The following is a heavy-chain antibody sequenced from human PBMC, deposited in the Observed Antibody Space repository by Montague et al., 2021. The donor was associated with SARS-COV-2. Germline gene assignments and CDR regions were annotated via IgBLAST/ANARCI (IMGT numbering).Heavy chain of an antibody. J-gene: IGHJ4*02. V-gene: IGHV4-59*08. CDR2: LSYSGRP. Sequence: SETLSLTCDFAGGSFRDYAWSWIRQPPGKRLEWIGYLSYSGRPIYNPSLESRVSISVDTSKNQFSLRLRSVIAADTAVYYCAGRLPQYTSGWYFDQWGQGTLVVVSS. D-gene: IGHD6-19*01. CDR1: GGSFRDYA. CDR3: AGRLPQYTSGWYFDQ.